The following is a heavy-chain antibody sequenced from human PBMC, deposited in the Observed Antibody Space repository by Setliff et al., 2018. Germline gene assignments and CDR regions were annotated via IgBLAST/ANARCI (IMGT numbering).Heavy chain of an antibody. CDR2: INHSGRT. CDR3: ARGKIRITMIVVPTGGAFDI. CDR1: GGSISSSSYY. D-gene: IGHD3-22*01. J-gene: IGHJ3*02. V-gene: IGHV4-39*07. Sequence: PSETLSLTCTVSGGSISSSSYYWGWIRQPPGKGLEWIGEINHSGRTNYNPSLKSRVTISVDTSKNQFSLKLSSVTAADTAVYYCARGKIRITMIVVPTGGAFDICGQGTMVTVSS.